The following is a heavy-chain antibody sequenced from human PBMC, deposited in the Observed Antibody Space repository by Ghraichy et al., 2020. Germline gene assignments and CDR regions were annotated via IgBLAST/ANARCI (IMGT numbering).Heavy chain of an antibody. D-gene: IGHD3-22*01. CDR2: INHDGDT. CDR3: ARELRDDSTGYYYFDL. J-gene: IGHJ4*02. Sequence: SETLSLTCAVYGDYLSGYFWTWIRQPPGKGLEWIGEINHDGDTIYNPSLKSRVTISVDTSRNQFSLSLASVTAADRAAYYCARELRDDSTGYYYFDLWGQGSLVTVSS. CDR1: GDYLSGYF. V-gene: IGHV4-34*01.